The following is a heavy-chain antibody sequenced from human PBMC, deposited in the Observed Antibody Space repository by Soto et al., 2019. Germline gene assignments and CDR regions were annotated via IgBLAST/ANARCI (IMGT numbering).Heavy chain of an antibody. CDR2: INHSGST. J-gene: IGHJ4*02. CDR3: ARGPKREYYYDSSGYYYPAY. V-gene: IGHV4-34*01. D-gene: IGHD3-22*01. Sequence: SETLSLTCAVYGGSFSGYYWSWIRQPPGKGLEWIGEINHSGSTNYNPSLKSRVTISVDTSKNQFSLKLSSVTAADTAVYYCARGPKREYYYDSSGYYYPAYWGQGTLVTVSS. CDR1: GGSFSGYY.